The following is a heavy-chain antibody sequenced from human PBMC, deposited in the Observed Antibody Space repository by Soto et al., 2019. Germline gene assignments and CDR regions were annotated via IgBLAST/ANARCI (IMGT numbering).Heavy chain of an antibody. CDR1: GYTFTSYG. CDR3: ARHYDYDSYYYGMDV. J-gene: IGHJ6*02. V-gene: IGHV1-18*01. Sequence: ASVKVSCKASGYTFTSYGISWVRQAPGQGLEWMGWISAYNGNTNYAQKLQGRVTMTTDTSTSTAYMELRSLRSDDTAVYYCARHYDYDSYYYGMDVWGQGTTVTVSS. D-gene: IGHD3-16*01. CDR2: ISAYNGNT.